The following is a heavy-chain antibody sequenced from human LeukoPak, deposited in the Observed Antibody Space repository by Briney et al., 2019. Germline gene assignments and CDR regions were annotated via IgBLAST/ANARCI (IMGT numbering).Heavy chain of an antibody. CDR1: GGTFSSYA. Sequence: VASVKVSCKASGGTFSSYAISWVRQAPGQGLEWMGRIIPILGIANYAQKFQGRVTITADKSTSTAYMELSSLRSEDTAVYYCARPITIDGAEYFQHWGQGTLVTVSS. D-gene: IGHD3-9*01. J-gene: IGHJ1*01. V-gene: IGHV1-69*04. CDR3: ARPITIDGAEYFQH. CDR2: IIPILGIA.